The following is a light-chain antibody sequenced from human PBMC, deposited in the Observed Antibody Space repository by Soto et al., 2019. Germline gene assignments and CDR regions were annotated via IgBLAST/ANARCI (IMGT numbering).Light chain of an antibody. CDR2: DVN. CDR3: ASFTRSVTVV. V-gene: IGLV2-14*03. Sequence: QSALTQPASVSGSPGRSITISCAGTSSDVGGYNYVSWYQQHPGKVPRLIISDVNKRPSGVSDRFSGSKSGNTASLTISGLQAEDEADYYCASFTRSVTVVFGGGTKVTVL. CDR1: SSDVGGYNY. J-gene: IGLJ2*01.